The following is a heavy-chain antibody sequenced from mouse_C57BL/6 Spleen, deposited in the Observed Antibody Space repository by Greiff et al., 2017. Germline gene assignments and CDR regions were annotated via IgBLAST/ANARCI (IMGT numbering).Heavy chain of an antibody. CDR3: ATSSNSYYFDY. V-gene: IGHV1-7*01. D-gene: IGHD2-5*01. CDR2: INPSSGYT. CDR1: GYTFTSYW. Sequence: VQLQQSGAELAKPGASVKLSCKASGYTFTSYWMHWVKQRPGQGLEWIGYINPSSGYTKYNQKFKDKATLTADKSSSTAYMQLSSLTFEDSAVYYCATSSNSYYFDYWGQGTTLTVSS. J-gene: IGHJ2*01.